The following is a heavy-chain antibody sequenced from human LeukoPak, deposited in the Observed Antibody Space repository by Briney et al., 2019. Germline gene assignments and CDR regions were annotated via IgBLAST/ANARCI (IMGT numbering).Heavy chain of an antibody. J-gene: IGHJ4*02. V-gene: IGHV3-48*01. D-gene: IGHD3-3*01. CDR2: IPSTSSGTI. Sequence: GGSLRLSCTASGFTFSDYSMNWVRQAAGKGLEWVSFIPSTSSGTIYYADSVKCRFTISRDNGKNSLYLQMGSLRAEDTAVYYCATGDFWSGYTMGYWGQGTLVTVSS. CDR1: GFTFSDYS. CDR3: ATGDFWSGYTMGY.